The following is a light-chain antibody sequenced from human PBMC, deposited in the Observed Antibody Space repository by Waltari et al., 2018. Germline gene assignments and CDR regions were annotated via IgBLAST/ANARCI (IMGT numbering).Light chain of an antibody. CDR3: QQYYTTPPT. CDR1: LTLLYSSNRKNY. V-gene: IGKV4-1*01. J-gene: IGKJ2*01. CDR2: WAS. Sequence: DIVMTQSPDTLAVSLGERATINCTSSLTLLYSSNRKNYLAWYPQRPGQPPQLLIYWASTRKSGVTDRFTGSGSGTHFTLTISSLQAEDVATYHCQQYYTTPPTFGQGTKLEI.